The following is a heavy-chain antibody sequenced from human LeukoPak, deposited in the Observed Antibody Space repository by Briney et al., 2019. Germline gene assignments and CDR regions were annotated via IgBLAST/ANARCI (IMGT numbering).Heavy chain of an antibody. J-gene: IGHJ4*02. Sequence: SETLSLTCTVSGGSVNNYYWSWIRQPAGKGLEWIGQIHSSGSTNYNPPLKSRVSMSIDTTEDQVSLTIRTVTVADTALYYCARRDTSSGWSFDSWGQGTLVTVAS. CDR1: GGSVNNYY. CDR2: IHSSGST. CDR3: ARRDTSSGWSFDS. V-gene: IGHV4-4*07. D-gene: IGHD6-19*01.